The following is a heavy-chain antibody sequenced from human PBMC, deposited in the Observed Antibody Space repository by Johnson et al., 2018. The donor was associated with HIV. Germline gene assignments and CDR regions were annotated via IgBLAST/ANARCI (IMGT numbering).Heavy chain of an antibody. Sequence: QVQLVESGGCLVQPGRSLRLSCAASGFTFDDYGMSWVRQAPGKGLEWVAVISYDGSNKYYADSVKGRFTISRDNSKNTLYLQMNSLRAEDTAVYYCARGYGGNYDAFDIWGQGTMVTVSS. CDR2: ISYDGSNK. D-gene: IGHD4-23*01. J-gene: IGHJ3*02. CDR3: ARGYGGNYDAFDI. CDR1: GFTFDDYG. V-gene: IGHV3-30*03.